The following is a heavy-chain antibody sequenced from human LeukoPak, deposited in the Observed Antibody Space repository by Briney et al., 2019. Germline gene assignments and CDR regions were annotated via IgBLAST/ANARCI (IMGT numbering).Heavy chain of an antibody. CDR1: GGTLSSYA. CDR2: IIPIFGTA. V-gene: IGHV1-69*13. J-gene: IGHJ4*02. Sequence: GASVKVSCKASGGTLSSYAISWVRQAPGQGLEWMGGIIPIFGTANYAQKFQGRVTITADESTSTAYMELSSLRSDDTAVYYCAREEATHRVAVAGTFPFDYWGQGTLVTVSS. CDR3: AREEATHRVAVAGTFPFDY. D-gene: IGHD6-19*01.